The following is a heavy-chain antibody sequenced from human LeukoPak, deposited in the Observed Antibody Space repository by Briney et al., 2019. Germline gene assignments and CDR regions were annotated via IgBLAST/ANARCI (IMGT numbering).Heavy chain of an antibody. CDR3: AKALRYCSSTSCQTYYYYGMDV. D-gene: IGHD2-2*01. CDR1: GFTFSSYG. V-gene: IGHV3-30*18. J-gene: IGHJ6*02. Sequence: GGSLTLSCAASGFTFSSYGMHWVRQAPGKGLEWVAVISYDGSNKYYADSVKGRFTISRDNSKNTLYLQMNSLRAEDTAVYYCAKALRYCSSTSCQTYYYYGMDVWGQGTTVTVSS. CDR2: ISYDGSNK.